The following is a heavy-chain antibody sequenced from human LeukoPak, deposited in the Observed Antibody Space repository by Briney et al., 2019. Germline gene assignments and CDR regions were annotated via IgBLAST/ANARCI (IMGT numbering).Heavy chain of an antibody. CDR1: GYTFTSYY. V-gene: IGHV1-46*01. Sequence: ASVKVSCKASGYTFTSYYMRWVRQAPGQGLEWMGIINPSGGSTSYAQKFQGRVTMTGDTSTSTVYMELSSLRSEDTAVYYCARDLETGDLDYWGQGTLVTVSS. CDR2: INPSGGST. D-gene: IGHD7-27*01. J-gene: IGHJ4*02. CDR3: ARDLETGDLDY.